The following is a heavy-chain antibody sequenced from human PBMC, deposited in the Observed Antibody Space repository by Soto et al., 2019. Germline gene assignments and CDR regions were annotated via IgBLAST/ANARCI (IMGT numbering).Heavy chain of an antibody. CDR1: GYTFTSYG. D-gene: IGHD2-2*02. CDR2: ISAYNGNT. CDR3: ARDFYLVVVPAAIAFGY. Sequence: ASVKVSCKASGYTFTSYGISWVRQAPGQGLEWMGWISAYNGNTNYAQKLQGRVTMTTDTSTSTAYMELRSLRSDDTAVYYCARDFYLVVVPAAIAFGYWGQGIRVTVFS. J-gene: IGHJ4*02. V-gene: IGHV1-18*01.